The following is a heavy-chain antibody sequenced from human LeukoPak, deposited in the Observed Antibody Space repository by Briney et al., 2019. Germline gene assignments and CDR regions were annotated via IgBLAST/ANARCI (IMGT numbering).Heavy chain of an antibody. Sequence: GGSLRLSCAASGFTFSSYGMHWVRQAPGKGLEWVVIIWYEGSKKDYADSVKGRFTISRDNAKNSLYLQMNSLRAEDTAVYYCARRLSGYYFDSWGQGTLVTVSS. D-gene: IGHD3-9*01. CDR2: IWYEGSKK. CDR1: GFTFSSYG. J-gene: IGHJ4*02. V-gene: IGHV3-33*01. CDR3: ARRLSGYYFDS.